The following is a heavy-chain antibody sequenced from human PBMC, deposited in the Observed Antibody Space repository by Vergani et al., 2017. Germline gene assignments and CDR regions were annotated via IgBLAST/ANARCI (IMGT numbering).Heavy chain of an antibody. Sequence: EVQLVESGGGLVQPGGSLRLSCAASGFIFSTYWMHWVRQAPGKGLVWVSRINNDGSSTNYADSVKGRFTIARDNAKNTLYLQMNSLRAEDTAIYYCARGIFTSVAGYNWVDPWGRGTLVTVSS. CDR2: INNDGSST. J-gene: IGHJ5*02. V-gene: IGHV3-74*01. D-gene: IGHD6-19*01. CDR1: GFIFSTYW. CDR3: ARGIFTSVAGYNWVDP.